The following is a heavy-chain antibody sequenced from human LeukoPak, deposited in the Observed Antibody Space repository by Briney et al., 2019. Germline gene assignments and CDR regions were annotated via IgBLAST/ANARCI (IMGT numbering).Heavy chain of an antibody. CDR3: ARGEKYYYDSSGYYCDY. J-gene: IGHJ4*02. V-gene: IGHV4-34*01. Sequence: SETLPLTCAVYGGSFSGYYWSWIRQPPGKGLEWIGEINHSGSTNYNPSLKSRVTISVDTSKNQFSLKLSSVTAADTAVYYCARGEKYYYDSSGYYCDYWGQGTLVTVSS. CDR2: INHSGST. D-gene: IGHD3-22*01. CDR1: GGSFSGYY.